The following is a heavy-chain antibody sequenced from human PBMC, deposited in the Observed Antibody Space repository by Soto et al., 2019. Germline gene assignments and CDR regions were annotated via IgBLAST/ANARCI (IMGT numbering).Heavy chain of an antibody. CDR3: AKGWCDS. CDR2: ISGSGGGT. V-gene: IGHV3-23*01. J-gene: IGHJ5*01. CDR1: GFSFSSHV. Sequence: EVQLLDSGGGLVQPGGSLRLSCAASGFSFSSHVMSWVRQAPGKGLEWVSSISGSGGGTYYADSVKGRFSISRDNSKNTLDLQMNSLRVEDTAVYYCAKGWCDSWGQGTLVTVSS.